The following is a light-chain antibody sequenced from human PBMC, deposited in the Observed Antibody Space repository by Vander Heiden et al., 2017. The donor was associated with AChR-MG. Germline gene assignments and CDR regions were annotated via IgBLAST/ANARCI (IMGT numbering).Light chain of an antibody. J-gene: IGLJ2*01. CDR3: QVWDSVSDPVV. Sequence: SYVLTQPPSVSVAPGRTATITRGGNNIGSKSVHWYQQKLGQAPVLVVYDDSDRPSGIPERISGSNSGNTATLTISRVEAGDEGDYYCQVWDSVSDPVVFGGGTKLTVL. CDR2: DDS. CDR1: NIGSKS. V-gene: IGLV3-21*02.